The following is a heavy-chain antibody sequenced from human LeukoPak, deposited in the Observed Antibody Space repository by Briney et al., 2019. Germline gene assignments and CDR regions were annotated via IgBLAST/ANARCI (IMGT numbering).Heavy chain of an antibody. Sequence: GGSLRLSCAASGFALSDHYMSWIRQAPGKGLEWISYISGSGNTIVYADSVKGRFTVSRDNPKNSLYVQMNSLRVEDTAIYYCARGPSGYHNTGGQGTLVTVSS. CDR2: ISGSGNTI. J-gene: IGHJ4*02. V-gene: IGHV3-11*04. CDR3: ARGPSGYHNT. D-gene: IGHD5-12*01. CDR1: GFALSDHY.